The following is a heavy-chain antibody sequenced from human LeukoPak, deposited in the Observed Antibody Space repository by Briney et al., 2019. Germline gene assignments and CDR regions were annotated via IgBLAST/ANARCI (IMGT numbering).Heavy chain of an antibody. CDR1: GYTFTGYY. Sequence: ASVKVSCKASGYTFTGYYMHWVRQAPGQGLEWMGWINPNSGGTNYAQKFQGRVTMTRDTSISTAYMELSRLRSDDTAVYYCARNIRYYYDSSRYSLNWGQGTLVTVSS. CDR2: INPNSGGT. D-gene: IGHD3-22*01. V-gene: IGHV1-2*02. J-gene: IGHJ4*02. CDR3: ARNIRYYYDSSRYSLN.